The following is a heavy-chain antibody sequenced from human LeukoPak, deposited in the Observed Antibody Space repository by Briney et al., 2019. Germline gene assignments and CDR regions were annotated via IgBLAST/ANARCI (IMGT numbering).Heavy chain of an antibody. D-gene: IGHD6-13*01. J-gene: IGHJ4*02. V-gene: IGHV3-74*03. CDR3: ATRAAAGTDLYYFNY. Sequence: GGSLRLSCAASGFTFSRYWMHWVRQAPGKGLMWVSRISPDGSTTLYADSVKGRFTISRDNAKNSMYLQMNSLRVEDTAVYYCATRAAAGTDLYYFNYWGQGTVVTVSS. CDR1: GFTFSRYW. CDR2: ISPDGSTT.